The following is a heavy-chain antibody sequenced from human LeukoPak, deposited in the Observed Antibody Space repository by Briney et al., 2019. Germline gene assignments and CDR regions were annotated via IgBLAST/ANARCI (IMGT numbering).Heavy chain of an antibody. CDR3: ARATLGYCSSTSCYTGYFDY. Sequence: GGSLRLSCAASGFTFSSYWMGWVRQAPGKGLEGVANIKQDGSEKYYVGSVKGRFTISRDNAKNSLYLQMYSLRAEDTAVYYCARATLGYCSSTSCYTGYFDYWGQGTLVTVSS. J-gene: IGHJ4*02. CDR1: GFTFSSYW. CDR2: IKQDGSEK. D-gene: IGHD2-2*02. V-gene: IGHV3-7*01.